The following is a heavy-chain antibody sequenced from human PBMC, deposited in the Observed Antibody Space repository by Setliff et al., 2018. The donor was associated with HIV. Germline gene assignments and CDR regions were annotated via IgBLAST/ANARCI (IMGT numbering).Heavy chain of an antibody. D-gene: IGHD5-18*01. CDR2: IRSKAYGGTT. V-gene: IGHV3-49*04. CDR1: GFSFRSYA. Sequence: PGGSLRLSCAASGFSFRSYAVSWVRQAPGKGLEWVGFIRSKAYGGTTEYAASVKDRFTVSRDDSKSIAYLQINSLKTEDTAVYYCTRDMGYAFDIWGQGTMVTVSS. J-gene: IGHJ3*02. CDR3: TRDMGYAFDI.